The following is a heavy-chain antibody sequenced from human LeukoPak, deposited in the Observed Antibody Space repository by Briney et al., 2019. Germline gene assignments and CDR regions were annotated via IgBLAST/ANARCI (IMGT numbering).Heavy chain of an antibody. V-gene: IGHV3-23*01. Sequence: GGSLRLSCAASRFTFSSYAMSWVRQAPGKGLEWVSSISGRGGTTYYADSVKGRFTISRDNSKNTLYLQMNSLRAEDTAVYYCAKGLSMIVVVNLDYWGQGTLVTVSS. CDR2: ISGRGGTT. CDR3: AKGLSMIVVVNLDY. CDR1: RFTFSSYA. J-gene: IGHJ4*02. D-gene: IGHD3-22*01.